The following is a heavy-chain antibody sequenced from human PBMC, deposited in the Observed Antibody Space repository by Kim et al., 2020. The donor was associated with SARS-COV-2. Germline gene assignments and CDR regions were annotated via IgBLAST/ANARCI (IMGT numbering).Heavy chain of an antibody. D-gene: IGHD5-12*01. Sequence: TYYADSVKGIFTISRDNSKNTLYLQMSSLRAEDTAVYYCVKSVAPRVFDYWGQGTLVTVSS. V-gene: IGHV3-64D*09. CDR2: T. CDR3: VKSVAPRVFDY. J-gene: IGHJ4*02.